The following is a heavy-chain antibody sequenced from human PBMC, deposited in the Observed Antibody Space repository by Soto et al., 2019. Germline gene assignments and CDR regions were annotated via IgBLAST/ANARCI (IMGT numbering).Heavy chain of an antibody. V-gene: IGHV1-18*01. CDR2: ISAYNGNT. J-gene: IGHJ4*02. CDR1: GYTFTSYG. Sequence: VASVKVSCKASGYTFTSYGISWVRQAPGQGLEWMGWISAYNGNTNYAQKLQGRVTMTTDTSTSTAYMELRSLRSDDTAVYYCARVVVTAILLPSTEGYNTGDFDHWGQGTLVTVSS. CDR3: ARVVVTAILLPSTEGYNTGDFDH. D-gene: IGHD2-21*02.